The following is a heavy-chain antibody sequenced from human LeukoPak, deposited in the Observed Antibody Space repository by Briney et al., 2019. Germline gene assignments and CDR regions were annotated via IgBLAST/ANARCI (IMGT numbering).Heavy chain of an antibody. V-gene: IGHV4-59*01. Sequence: PSETLSLTCTVHGGSLSSYYWSWIRQPPGKGQEWIGYIYYSGSTHYKHSLKSRVTISVDTSKNQFSLKLSSVTAADTAVYYCARVIAVAGAFNGFDIWGQGTMVTVSS. J-gene: IGHJ3*02. CDR2: IYYSGST. CDR3: ARVIAVAGAFNGFDI. CDR1: GGSLSSYY. D-gene: IGHD6-19*01.